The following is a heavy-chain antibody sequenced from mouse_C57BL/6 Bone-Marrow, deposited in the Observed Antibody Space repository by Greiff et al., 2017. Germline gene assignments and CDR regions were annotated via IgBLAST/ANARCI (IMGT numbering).Heavy chain of an antibody. CDR1: GYTFTDYY. V-gene: IGHV1-76*01. CDR2: IYPGSGNT. D-gene: IGHD2-4*01. CDR3: ARTPLAGLGRYYFDY. J-gene: IGHJ2*01. Sequence: VQLQQSGAELVRPGASVKLSCKASGYTFTDYYINWVKQRPGQGLEWIARIYPGSGNTYYNEKFKGKATLTAEKSSSTAYMQLSSLTSGDSAVYFCARTPLAGLGRYYFDYWGQGTTLTVSA.